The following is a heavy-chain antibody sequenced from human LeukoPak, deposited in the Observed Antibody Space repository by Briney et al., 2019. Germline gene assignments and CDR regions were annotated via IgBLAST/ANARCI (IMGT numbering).Heavy chain of an antibody. CDR2: INPNSGGT. V-gene: IGHV1-2*06. CDR3: ARSASMVRGVIIPSSYYYYGMDV. J-gene: IGHJ6*02. D-gene: IGHD3-10*01. Sequence: ASVKVSCKASGYTFTGYYMHWMRQAPGQGLEWMGRINPNSGGTNYAQKFQGRVTMTRDTSISTAYMELSRLRSDDTAVYYCARSASMVRGVIIPSSYYYYGMDVWGQGTTVTVSS. CDR1: GYTFTGYY.